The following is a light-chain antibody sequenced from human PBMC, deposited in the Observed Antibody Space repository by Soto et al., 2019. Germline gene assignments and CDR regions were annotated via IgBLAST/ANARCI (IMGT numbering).Light chain of an antibody. V-gene: IGLV2-23*01. CDR3: CSYAGSREV. Sequence: QSVLTQPASVSGSPGQSITISCTGTSSDVGSYNLVSWYQQRPGKAPKLMIYEGSKRPSGVSNRFSGSKSGNTASLTISGLRAEDGADYYCCSYAGSREVFGIGTKVTVL. CDR2: EGS. CDR1: SSDVGSYNL. J-gene: IGLJ1*01.